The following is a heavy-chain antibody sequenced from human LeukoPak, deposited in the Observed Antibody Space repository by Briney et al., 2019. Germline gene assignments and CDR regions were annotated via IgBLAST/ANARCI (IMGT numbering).Heavy chain of an antibody. CDR1: GYTFTNYF. Sequence: ASVKVSCKASGYTFTNYFMHWVRQAPGQGLEWVGVINPSGGNTNYAQKSQGRVILTRDTSTRTVYMELSSLRSEDTAVYYCARSRHLSGSFDYWGQGTLVTVSS. CDR3: ARSRHLSGSFDY. D-gene: IGHD1-1*01. V-gene: IGHV1-46*01. CDR2: INPSGGNT. J-gene: IGHJ4*02.